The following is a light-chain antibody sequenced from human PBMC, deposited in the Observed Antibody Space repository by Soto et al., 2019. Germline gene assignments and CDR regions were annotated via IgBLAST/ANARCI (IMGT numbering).Light chain of an antibody. CDR2: GAS. Sequence: IEMTQSPATLSVSPGERATLSCRASQSVSSNLVWYQQKPGQAPRLLIYGASTRVTGIPARFSGSGSGTEFTLTISSLQSEDFAFYYCQQYNNWPWTFGQGTKVDIK. CDR3: QQYNNWPWT. V-gene: IGKV3-15*01. J-gene: IGKJ1*01. CDR1: QSVSSN.